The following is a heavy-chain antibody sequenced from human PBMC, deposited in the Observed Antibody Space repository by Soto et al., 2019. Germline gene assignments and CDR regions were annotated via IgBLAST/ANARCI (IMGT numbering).Heavy chain of an antibody. J-gene: IGHJ4*02. V-gene: IGHV4-31*03. CDR3: ARATGTLRSRNCDY. Sequence: SETLSLTCSVSGGSISTVGHYWTWIRKPPGKGLEWIGSIYHTGSTYYSKSLRSRLTMSVDTSKSQFSLRLSSVTAADTAVYYCARATGTLRSRNCDYWGQGSLVTVSS. D-gene: IGHD1-1*01. CDR1: GGSISTVGHY. CDR2: IYHTGST.